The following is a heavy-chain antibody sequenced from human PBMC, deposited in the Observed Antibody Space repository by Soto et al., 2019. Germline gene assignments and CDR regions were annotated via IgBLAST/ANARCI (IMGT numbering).Heavy chain of an antibody. D-gene: IGHD5-12*01. CDR3: ARGSGYHNY. J-gene: IGHJ4*02. V-gene: IGHV5-51*01. Sequence: GESLKISCKVSGDTFTTNWIAWVRQMPGKGLERMGIIYPSDSDTRYSPSFQGHVTISVDKSISTAYLQWSSLKASDTATYYCARGSGYHNYWGQGTRVTVSS. CDR2: IYPSDSDT. CDR1: GDTFTTNW.